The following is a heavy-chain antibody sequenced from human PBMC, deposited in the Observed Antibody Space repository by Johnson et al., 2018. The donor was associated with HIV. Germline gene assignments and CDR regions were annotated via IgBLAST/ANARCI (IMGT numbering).Heavy chain of an antibody. Sequence: VQLVESGGGLVQPGGSLRLSCAASGFTFSSYAMSWVRQAPGKGLEWVSAISGSGGSTYYADPVKGRSTISRDNVKNSLYLQINSLRVEDTAVYYCARIPGSGWEHDGFDLWGQGTMVTVSS. CDR1: GFTFSSYA. CDR3: ARIPGSGWEHDGFDL. J-gene: IGHJ3*01. D-gene: IGHD6-19*01. V-gene: IGHV3-23*04. CDR2: ISGSGGST.